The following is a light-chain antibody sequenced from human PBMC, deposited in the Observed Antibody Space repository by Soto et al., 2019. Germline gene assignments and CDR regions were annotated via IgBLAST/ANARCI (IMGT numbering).Light chain of an antibody. CDR3: QQSHITPFT. J-gene: IGKJ3*01. V-gene: IGKV1-39*01. CDR1: QTITNY. Sequence: DIQMTQSPSSLSASVGDRVTITCRANQTITNYLNWYQHKPGKAPQLLIYAASSLQSGVPSRFSGSGSGTDFTLTISSLQPEDFATYFCQQSHITPFTFGPGTKVDIK. CDR2: AAS.